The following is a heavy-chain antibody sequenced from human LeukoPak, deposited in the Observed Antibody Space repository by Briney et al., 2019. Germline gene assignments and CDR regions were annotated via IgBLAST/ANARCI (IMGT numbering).Heavy chain of an antibody. CDR1: GATFSSYA. V-gene: IGHV1-69*04. CDR2: IIPILGIA. J-gene: IGHJ4*02. CDR3: ARAPLSHGYTAPPDY. Sequence: SVKVSCKASGATFSSYAISWVRQAPGQGLEWMGRIIPILGIANYAQKFQGRVTITADKSTSTAYMELSSLRSEDTAVYYCARAPLSHGYTAPPDYWGQGTLVTVSS. D-gene: IGHD5-18*01.